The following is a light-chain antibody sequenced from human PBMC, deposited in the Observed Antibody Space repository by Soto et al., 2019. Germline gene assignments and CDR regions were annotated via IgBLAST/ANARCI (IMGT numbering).Light chain of an antibody. V-gene: IGLV1-44*01. J-gene: IGLJ1*01. CDR1: NSNIGSNS. CDR2: DND. Sequence: QSVLTQPPSSSGTPGQRVTISCSGSNSNIGSNSVTWYQQLPGTAPYLVISDNDRRPSGVPARLSGSKSGTSASLVISGLQAEDEANYYCAAWENSLNARYAFGPVTKVTVL. CDR3: AAWENSLNARYA.